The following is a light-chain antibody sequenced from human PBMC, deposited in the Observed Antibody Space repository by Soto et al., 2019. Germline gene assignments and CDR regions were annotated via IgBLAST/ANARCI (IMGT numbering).Light chain of an antibody. V-gene: IGLV2-23*02. Sequence: QSVLTQPASVSGSPGQSITISCTGTSSDIGSFNLVSWYQQHPGKAPKLIISEVTKRPSGVSNHFSGSKSANTASLTISGLLAEDEADYYCCSYAASITVLFGGGTKLTVL. CDR2: EVT. CDR1: SSDIGSFNL. CDR3: CSYAASITVL. J-gene: IGLJ2*01.